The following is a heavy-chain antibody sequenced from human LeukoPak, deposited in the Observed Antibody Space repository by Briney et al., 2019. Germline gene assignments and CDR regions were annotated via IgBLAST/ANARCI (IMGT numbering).Heavy chain of an antibody. D-gene: IGHD3-22*01. V-gene: IGHV3-30*04. J-gene: IGHJ3*02. CDR2: ISYDGSNK. CDR3: AREYYYDSSGYTPHDAFDI. Sequence: GGSLRLSCAASGFTFSSYAMHWVRQAPGKGLEWVAVISYDGSNKYYADSVKGRFTISRDNSKNTLYLQMNSLRAEDTAVYYCAREYYYDSSGYTPHDAFDIWGQGTMVTVSS. CDR1: GFTFSSYA.